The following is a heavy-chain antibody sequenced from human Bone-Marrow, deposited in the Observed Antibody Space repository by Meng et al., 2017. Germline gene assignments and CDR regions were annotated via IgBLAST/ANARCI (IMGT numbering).Heavy chain of an antibody. D-gene: IGHD6-19*01. CDR3: VRGFHGGAAVAKP. Sequence: GGSLRLSCAASGFTFSSYEMNWVRQAPGKGLEWVSYISSSGSTIYYADSVKGRFTISRDNAKNSLYLQMNSLRAEDTAVYYCVRGFHGGAAVAKPWGQGTLVTVSS. V-gene: IGHV3-48*03. J-gene: IGHJ5*02. CDR1: GFTFSSYE. CDR2: ISSSGSTI.